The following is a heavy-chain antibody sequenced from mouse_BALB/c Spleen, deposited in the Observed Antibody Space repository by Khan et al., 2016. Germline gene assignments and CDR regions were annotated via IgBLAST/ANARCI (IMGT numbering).Heavy chain of an antibody. Sequence: QIQLVQSGPELKKPGETVKISCKASGYTFTDYSMHWVKQAPGKGLKWMGWINTETVEPTYADDFKGRFAFSLETSASTAYLQINNLKSEDAATYFCAGGWDVAYWGQETLVTVTA. J-gene: IGHJ3*01. CDR3: AGGWDVAY. CDR2: INTETVEP. CDR1: GYTFTDYS. D-gene: IGHD4-1*01. V-gene: IGHV9-2-1*01.